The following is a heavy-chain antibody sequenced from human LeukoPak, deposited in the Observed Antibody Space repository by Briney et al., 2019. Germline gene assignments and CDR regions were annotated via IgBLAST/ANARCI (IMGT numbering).Heavy chain of an antibody. CDR1: GFTFSSYA. CDR3: PIDYYGSGSDYNPLDY. Sequence: GGSLRLSCAASGFTFSSYAMNWVRQAPGKGLEWVSGIVPGGDSTYYADSVEGRFTISRDNSKNTLYLQMSSLRAEDTAVYYCPIDYYGSGSDYNPLDYWGQGTLVTVAP. CDR2: IVPGGDST. D-gene: IGHD3-10*01. V-gene: IGHV3-23*01. J-gene: IGHJ4*02.